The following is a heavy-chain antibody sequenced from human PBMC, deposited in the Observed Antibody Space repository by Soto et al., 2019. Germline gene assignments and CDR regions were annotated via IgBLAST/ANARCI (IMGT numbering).Heavy chain of an antibody. Sequence: ASVKVSCKASGYTFTSYGISWVRQAPGQGLEWMGWISAYNGNTNYAQKMQGRVTMTTDTPTSTTYMEMRSLRSDDMAVYYCARTNGAVFYSFDIWGKGTMVTVSS. CDR1: GYTFTSYG. CDR3: ARTNGAVFYSFDI. D-gene: IGHD2-8*01. CDR2: ISAYNGNT. V-gene: IGHV1-18*03. J-gene: IGHJ3*02.